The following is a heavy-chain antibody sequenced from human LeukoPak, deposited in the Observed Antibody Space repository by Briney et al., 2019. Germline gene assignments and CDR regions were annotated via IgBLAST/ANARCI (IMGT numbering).Heavy chain of an antibody. Sequence: SSETLSLTCTVSGGSISSYYWSWIRQHPGQGLEWFGYIYYSGSTNYNPSLKSRVTISVDTSKNQFSLKLSSVTAADTAVYYCARVAPHCSSTSCYGAYYYYYMDVWGKGTTVTVSS. CDR3: ARVAPHCSSTSCYGAYYYYYMDV. D-gene: IGHD2-2*01. CDR2: IYYSGST. V-gene: IGHV4-59*01. J-gene: IGHJ6*03. CDR1: GGSISSYY.